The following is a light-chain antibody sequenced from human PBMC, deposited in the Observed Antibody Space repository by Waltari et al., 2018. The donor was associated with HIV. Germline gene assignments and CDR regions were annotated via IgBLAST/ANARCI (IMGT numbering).Light chain of an antibody. CDR3: QQYDDLPLT. Sequence: DIQMTQFPSSLSASVGARVTITCQASQDITTYLNWYQQKPGKAPKLLIYAASNLETGVPSRFSGSGSGTDFTFTITSLQPEDFASYYCQQYDDLPLTFAGGTKVEIK. CDR1: QDITTY. J-gene: IGKJ4*01. V-gene: IGKV1-33*01. CDR2: AAS.